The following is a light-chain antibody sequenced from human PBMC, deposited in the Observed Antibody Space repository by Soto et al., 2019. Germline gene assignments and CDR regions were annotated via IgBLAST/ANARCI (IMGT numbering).Light chain of an antibody. V-gene: IGKV1-39*01. Sequence: DIQMTQSPSSLSASVGDRVTITCRASQSISSYLNWYQQKPGKAPKLLIYAASSLQSGVPSRFSGSGSGTDFTLTISSLQPEDFATYYCQQSDSTPPSTFGQRTKLEIK. CDR3: QQSDSTPPST. J-gene: IGKJ2*02. CDR2: AAS. CDR1: QSISSY.